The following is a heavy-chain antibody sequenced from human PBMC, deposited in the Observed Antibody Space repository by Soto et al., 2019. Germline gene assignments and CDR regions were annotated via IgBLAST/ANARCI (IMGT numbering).Heavy chain of an antibody. CDR3: ARTLIAAAGPFDP. D-gene: IGHD6-13*01. CDR2: IYYSGST. V-gene: IGHV4-59*01. CDR1: GGSISSYY. Sequence: PSETLSLTCTVSGGSISSYYWSWIRQPPGKGLEWIGYIYYSGSTNYNPSLKSRVTISVGTSKNQFSLKLSSVTAADTAVYYCARTLIAAAGPFDPWGQGTPVTVSS. J-gene: IGHJ5*02.